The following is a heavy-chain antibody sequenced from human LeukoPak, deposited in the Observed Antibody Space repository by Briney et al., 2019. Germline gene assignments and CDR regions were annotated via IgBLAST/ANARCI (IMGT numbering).Heavy chain of an antibody. CDR2: IKQDGSEK. Sequence: GGSLGLSCAASGFTFSSYWMSWVRQAPGKGLEWVANIKQDGSEKHYVDSVKGQFTISRDNAKNSLYLQMNSLRAEDTAVYYCARDTYGDFIYYYYYGMDVWGKGTTVTVSS. D-gene: IGHD4-17*01. CDR3: ARDTYGDFIYYYYYGMDV. J-gene: IGHJ6*04. CDR1: GFTFSSYW. V-gene: IGHV3-7*03.